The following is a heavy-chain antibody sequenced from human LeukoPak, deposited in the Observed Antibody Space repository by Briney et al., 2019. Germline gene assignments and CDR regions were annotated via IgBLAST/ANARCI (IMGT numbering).Heavy chain of an antibody. CDR2: ISDSGRTS. Sequence: GGSLRLSCAASGFIFSDYAMSWVRQAPGKGLEWVSGISDSGRTSYYTDSVKGRCTISRDNSKNTVSLQMNNLTPEDTAVCFCARHDSFIPYWGQGTLVAVS. V-gene: IGHV3-23*01. D-gene: IGHD5-18*01. J-gene: IGHJ4*02. CDR3: ARHDSFIPY. CDR1: GFIFSDYA.